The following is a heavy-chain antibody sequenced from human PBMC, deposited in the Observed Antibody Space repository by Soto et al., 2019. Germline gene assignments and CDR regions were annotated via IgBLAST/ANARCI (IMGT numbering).Heavy chain of an antibody. CDR2: INPSGGST. D-gene: IGHD3-3*01. V-gene: IGHV1-46*01. CDR3: ARDTFGAGYYYGMDV. J-gene: IGHJ6*02. CDR1: GYTFTSYY. Sequence: ASVKVSCKASGYTFTSYYMHWLRQAPGQGLEWMGIINPSGGSTSYAQKFQGRVTMTRDTSTSTVYMELSSLRSEDTAVYYCARDTFGAGYYYGMDVWGQGTTVTVSS.